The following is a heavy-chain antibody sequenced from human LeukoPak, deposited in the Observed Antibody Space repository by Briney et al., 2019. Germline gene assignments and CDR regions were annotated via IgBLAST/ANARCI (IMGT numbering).Heavy chain of an antibody. D-gene: IGHD2-2*01. CDR1: GFTFSSYW. J-gene: IGHJ6*04. V-gene: IGHV3-7*03. CDR3: ARINVVVPAATRNYYYYYGMDV. CDR2: IKHDGSEK. Sequence: GGSLRLSCAASGFTFSSYWMSWVRQAPGKGLEWVANIKHDGSEKYYVDSVKGRFTISRDNAKNSLYLQMNSLRAEDTAVYYCARINVVVPAATRNYYYYYGMDVWGKGTTVTVSS.